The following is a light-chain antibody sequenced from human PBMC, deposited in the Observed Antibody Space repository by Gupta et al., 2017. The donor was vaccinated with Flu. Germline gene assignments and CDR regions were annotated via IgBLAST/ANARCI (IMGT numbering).Light chain of an antibody. CDR1: NSGSNV. Sequence: NSGSNVVSWYQQHPGTATRLLIYNDDKRHSVVRDRFSGSKSGTSASLAIGGLQYGDEDDYYCAAWDDSLTALSEDGSLTGLGVVGGGTKLTVL. CDR3: AAWDDSLTALSEDGSLTGLGV. CDR2: NDD. J-gene: IGLJ3*02. V-gene: IGLV1-44*01.